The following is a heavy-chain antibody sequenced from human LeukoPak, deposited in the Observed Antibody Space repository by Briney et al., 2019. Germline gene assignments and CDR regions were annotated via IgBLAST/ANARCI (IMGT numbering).Heavy chain of an antibody. CDR1: EFSVGSNY. CDR2: IYSGGST. V-gene: IGHV3-66*01. D-gene: IGHD6-13*01. J-gene: IGHJ4*02. Sequence: GGSLRLSCAASEFSVGSNYMTWVRQAPGKGLEWVSLIYSGGSTYYADSVKGRFTISRDNSKNTLYLQMNSLRAEDTAVYYCARADSSSWYAHLDYWGQGTLVTVSS. CDR3: ARADSSSWYAHLDY.